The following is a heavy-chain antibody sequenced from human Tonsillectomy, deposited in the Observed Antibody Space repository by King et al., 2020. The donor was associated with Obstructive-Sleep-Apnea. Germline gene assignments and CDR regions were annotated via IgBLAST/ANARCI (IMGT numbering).Heavy chain of an antibody. Sequence: QLQESGPGLVKPSQTLSLTCTVSGGSISSGGYYWGWIRQHPGKGLGWIGYIYYSGSTYYNPSLKSRVTISVDTAKNQFSLKLSSVTAADTAVYYCASSYGGNSIIDYWGQGTLVTVSS. CDR2: IYYSGST. V-gene: IGHV4-31*03. CDR1: GGSISSGGYY. CDR3: ASSYGGNSIIDY. D-gene: IGHD4-23*01. J-gene: IGHJ4*02.